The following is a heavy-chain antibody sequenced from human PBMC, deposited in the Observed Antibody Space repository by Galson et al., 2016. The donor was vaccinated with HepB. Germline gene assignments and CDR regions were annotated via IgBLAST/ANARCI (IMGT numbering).Heavy chain of an antibody. V-gene: IGHV4-39*01. CDR2: INHLGSA. Sequence: SETLSLTCSVSGGSITSSTYFWAWIRQPPGKGLERIGSINHLGSAYYNPSLKSRVTISVDTSKNQFSLNLSSVTAADTAVYYCATELFRLHYLDYWGQGTLATVSS. D-gene: IGHD3-10*01. J-gene: IGHJ4*02. CDR3: ATELFRLHYLDY. CDR1: GGSITSSTYF.